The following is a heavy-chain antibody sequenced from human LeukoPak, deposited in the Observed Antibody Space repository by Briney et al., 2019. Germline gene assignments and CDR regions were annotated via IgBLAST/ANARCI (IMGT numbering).Heavy chain of an antibody. CDR3: ARGYGGNSGVDY. CDR1: GGSLSGYY. V-gene: IGHV4-34*01. CDR2: INHSGST. Sequence: TSETLSLTCAVYGGSLSGYYWSWIRQPPGKGLEWIGEINHSGSTNYNPSLKSRVTISVDTSKNQFSLKLSSVTAADTAVYYCARGYGGNSGVDYWGQGTLVTVSS. J-gene: IGHJ4*02. D-gene: IGHD4-23*01.